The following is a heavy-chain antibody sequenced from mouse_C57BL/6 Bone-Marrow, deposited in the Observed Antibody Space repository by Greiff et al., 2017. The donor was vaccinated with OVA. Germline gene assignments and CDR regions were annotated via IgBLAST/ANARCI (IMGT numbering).Heavy chain of an antibody. Sequence: QVQLQQSGAELVRPGASVTLSCKASGYTFTDYEMHWVKQTPVHGLEWIGAIDPETGGTAYNQKFKGKAILTADKSSSTAYMELRSLTSEDSAVYYCTSVYYYGSSPYHYAMDYWGQGTSVTVSS. CDR3: TSVYYYGSSPYHYAMDY. CDR1: GYTFTDYE. J-gene: IGHJ4*01. D-gene: IGHD1-1*01. CDR2: IDPETGGT. V-gene: IGHV1-15*01.